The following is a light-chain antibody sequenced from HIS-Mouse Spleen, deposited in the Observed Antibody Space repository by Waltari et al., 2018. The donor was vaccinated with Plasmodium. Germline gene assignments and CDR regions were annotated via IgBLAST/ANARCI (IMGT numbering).Light chain of an antibody. J-gene: IGKJ5*01. CDR1: QRVSSSY. CDR3: QQYGSSPIT. V-gene: IGKV3-20*01. Sequence: EIVLTQSPGTLSLSPGERATLSCRASQRVSSSYLAWYQQKPGQAPRLRILCASSRATGIPDRFSGSGSETDFTLTISRLEPEDFAVYYCQQYGSSPITFGQGTRLEIK. CDR2: CAS.